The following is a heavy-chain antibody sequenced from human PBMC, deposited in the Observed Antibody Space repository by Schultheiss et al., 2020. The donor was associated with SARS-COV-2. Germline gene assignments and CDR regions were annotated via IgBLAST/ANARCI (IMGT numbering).Heavy chain of an antibody. J-gene: IGHJ6*02. CDR3: ARDYRVVVVTAPYYYYYGMDV. Sequence: SETLSLTCTVSGGSISRGGYYWSWIRQHPGKGLEWIGYIYYSGSTYYNPSLKSRVTISVDTSKNQFSLKLSSVTAADTAVYYCARDYRVVVVTAPYYYYYGMDVWGQGTTVTVSS. CDR2: IYYSGST. V-gene: IGHV4-31*03. CDR1: GGSISRGGYY. D-gene: IGHD2-15*01.